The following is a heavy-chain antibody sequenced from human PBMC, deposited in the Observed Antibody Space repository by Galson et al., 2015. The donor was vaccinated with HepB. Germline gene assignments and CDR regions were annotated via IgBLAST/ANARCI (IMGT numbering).Heavy chain of an antibody. Sequence: LRLSCAASGFTFSSYGMHWVRQAPGKGLEWVAVIWYDGSNKYYADSVKGRFTISRDNSKNTLYLQMNSLRAEDTAVYYCAREGSSAQYYYYYYYMDVWGKGTTVTVSS. D-gene: IGHD6-6*01. V-gene: IGHV3-33*01. CDR3: AREGSSAQYYYYYYYMDV. CDR2: IWYDGSNK. CDR1: GFTFSSYG. J-gene: IGHJ6*03.